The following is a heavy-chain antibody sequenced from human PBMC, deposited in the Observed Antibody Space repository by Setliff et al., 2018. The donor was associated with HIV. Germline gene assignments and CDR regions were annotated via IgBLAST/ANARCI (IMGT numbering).Heavy chain of an antibody. V-gene: IGHV1-69*13. Sequence: ASVKVSCKASGGTFSSYAISWVRQAPGQGLDWMGGIIPIFNTANYAQKFQGRVTITADGSTSTAYMELSSLRFEDTATYYCARDQATGYEKVWFSWIDPWGQGTLVTVSS. CDR2: IIPIFNTA. CDR1: GGTFSSYA. J-gene: IGHJ5*02. CDR3: ARDQATGYEKVWFSWIDP. D-gene: IGHD5-12*01.